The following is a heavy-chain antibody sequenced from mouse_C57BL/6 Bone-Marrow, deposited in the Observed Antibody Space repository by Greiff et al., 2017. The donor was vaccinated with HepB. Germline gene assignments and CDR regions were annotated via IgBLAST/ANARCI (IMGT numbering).Heavy chain of an antibody. CDR3: ARRNSYYYGSSYWYFDV. CDR1: GYTFTSYD. Sequence: VQLQQSGPELVKPGASVKLSCKASGYTFTSYDINWVKQRPGQGLEWIGWIYPRDGSTKYNEKFKGKATLTVDTSSSTAYMELHSLTSEDSAVYFCARRNSYYYGSSYWYFDVWGTGTTVTVSS. V-gene: IGHV1-85*01. CDR2: IYPRDGST. J-gene: IGHJ1*03. D-gene: IGHD1-1*01.